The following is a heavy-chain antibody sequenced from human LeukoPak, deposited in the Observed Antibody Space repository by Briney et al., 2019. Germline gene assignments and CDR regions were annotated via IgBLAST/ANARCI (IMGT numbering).Heavy chain of an antibody. J-gene: IGHJ4*02. CDR1: GGSISNYY. Sequence: SETLSLTCTVSGGSISNYYWSWIRQPPGKGLEWIGYIYYSGSTNYNPSLKSRVTISVDTSKNQFSLKLRSVTAADTAVYYCARDYGGNAAFLDYWGQGTLVTVSS. CDR3: ARDYGGNAAFLDY. D-gene: IGHD4-23*01. V-gene: IGHV4-59*12. CDR2: IYYSGST.